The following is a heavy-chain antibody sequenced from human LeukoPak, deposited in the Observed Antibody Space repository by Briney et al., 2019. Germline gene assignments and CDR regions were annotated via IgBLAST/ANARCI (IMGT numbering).Heavy chain of an antibody. Sequence: SETLSLTCTVSGGSISSSSNYWGWIRQPPGKGLEWIGSMYYSGSTYYNPSLKSRVTISVDTSKNQFSLKLSAVTAADTAVYYCARHEWGRTGTSFDPWGQGTLGTVSS. CDR3: ARHEWGRTGTSFDP. CDR1: GGSISSSSNY. CDR2: MYYSGST. D-gene: IGHD1-7*01. J-gene: IGHJ5*02. V-gene: IGHV4-39*01.